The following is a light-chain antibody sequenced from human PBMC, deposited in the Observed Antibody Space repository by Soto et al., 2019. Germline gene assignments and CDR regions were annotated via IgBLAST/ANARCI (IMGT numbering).Light chain of an antibody. CDR2: ENN. CDR3: QSYDSSLSGADV. CDR1: SSNIGAGYD. V-gene: IGLV1-40*01. J-gene: IGLJ1*01. Sequence: QSVLTQPPSVSGAPGQRVTISCTGSSSNIGAGYDVHWYQQLPGTAPKLLIYENNNRPSGVPDRFSGSKSGTSASLAITGLQAEDEADYYCQSYDSSLSGADVFGTGTKVTVL.